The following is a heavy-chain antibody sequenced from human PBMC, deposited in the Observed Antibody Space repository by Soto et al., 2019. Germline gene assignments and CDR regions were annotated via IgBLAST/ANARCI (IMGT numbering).Heavy chain of an antibody. Sequence: SETLSLTCTVSGGSISSYYWSWIRQPPGKGLEWIGYIYYSGSTNYNPSLKSRVTISVDTSKNQFSLKLSSVTAADTAVYYCARGSPLAVAGAIDYWGQGNLVTVSS. J-gene: IGHJ4*02. D-gene: IGHD6-19*01. CDR2: IYYSGST. CDR1: GGSISSYY. V-gene: IGHV4-59*01. CDR3: ARGSPLAVAGAIDY.